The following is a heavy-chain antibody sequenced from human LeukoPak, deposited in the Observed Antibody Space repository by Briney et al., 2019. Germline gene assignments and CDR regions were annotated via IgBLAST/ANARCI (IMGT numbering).Heavy chain of an antibody. Sequence: EASVKVSCKASGYTFTSYGISWVRQAPGQGLEWMGWISAYNGNTNYAQKLQGRVTMTTDASTSTAYMELRSLRSGDTAVYYCASGRFEHWFDPWGQGTLVTVSS. D-gene: IGHD3-3*01. CDR1: GYTFTSYG. CDR3: ASGRFEHWFDP. V-gene: IGHV1-18*01. CDR2: ISAYNGNT. J-gene: IGHJ5*02.